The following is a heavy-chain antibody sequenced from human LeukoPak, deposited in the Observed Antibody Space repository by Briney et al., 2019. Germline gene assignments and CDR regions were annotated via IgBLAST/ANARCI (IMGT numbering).Heavy chain of an antibody. D-gene: IGHD2-21*01. CDR3: ARGTGYSDNWFDP. J-gene: IGHJ5*02. Sequence: SQTLSLTCDISGDSFSSNSAAWNWIRQSPSRGLEWLGRTYYRSKWYNDYAISVKSRITINPDTSKNHFSLQLNSVTPEDTAVYYCARGTGYSDNWFDPWGQGTLVTVSS. CDR2: TYYRSKWYN. V-gene: IGHV6-1*01. CDR1: GDSFSSNSAA.